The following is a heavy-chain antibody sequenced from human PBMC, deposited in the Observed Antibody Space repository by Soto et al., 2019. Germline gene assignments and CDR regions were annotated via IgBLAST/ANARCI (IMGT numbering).Heavy chain of an antibody. CDR3: ARRHGSSWKKYYYYGMDV. D-gene: IGHD6-13*01. CDR2: IYYSGST. J-gene: IGHJ6*02. V-gene: IGHV4-39*01. Sequence: PSETLSLTCTVSGGSISSSSYYWGWIRQPPGKGLEWIGSIYYSGSTYYNPSLKSRVTISVDTSKNQFSLKLSSVTAADTAVYYCARRHGSSWKKYYYYGMDVSGQGTTGTVSS. CDR1: GGSISSSSYY.